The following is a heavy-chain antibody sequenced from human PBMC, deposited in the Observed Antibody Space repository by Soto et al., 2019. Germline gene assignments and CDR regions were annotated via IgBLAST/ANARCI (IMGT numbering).Heavy chain of an antibody. Sequence: SDTLSLTCTVSGGSISIYYWSWIRQPPGKGLEWIGYIYYSGSTNYNPSLKSRVTISVDTSKNQFSLKLSSVTAADTAVYYCARLPVKYSSSSAYYFDYWGQGTLVTVSS. CDR1: GGSISIYY. CDR2: IYYSGST. V-gene: IGHV4-59*08. D-gene: IGHD6-6*01. J-gene: IGHJ4*02. CDR3: ARLPVKYSSSSAYYFDY.